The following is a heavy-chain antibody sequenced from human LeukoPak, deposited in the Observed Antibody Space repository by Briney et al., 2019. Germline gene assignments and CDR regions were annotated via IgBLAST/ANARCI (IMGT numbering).Heavy chain of an antibody. CDR2: IYHSGST. V-gene: IGHV4-38-2*02. CDR1: GYSISSGYY. Sequence: SETLSLTCTVSGYSISSGYYWGWIRQPPGKRLEWIGSIYHSGSTYYNPSLKSRVTISVDTSKNQFSLKLSSVTAADTAVYYCARGSGYDSAYYYYGMDVWGQGTTVTVSS. D-gene: IGHD5-12*01. CDR3: ARGSGYDSAYYYYGMDV. J-gene: IGHJ6*02.